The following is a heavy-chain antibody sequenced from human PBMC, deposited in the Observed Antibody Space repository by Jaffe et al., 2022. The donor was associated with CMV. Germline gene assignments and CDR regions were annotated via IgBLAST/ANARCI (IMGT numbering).Heavy chain of an antibody. J-gene: IGHJ4*02. CDR2: INAGNGNT. CDR3: ARSSEQRWLQLYYFDY. D-gene: IGHD1-1*01. Sequence: QVQLVQSGAEVKKPGASVKVSCKASGYTFTSYAMHWVRQAPGQRLEWMGWINAGNGNTKYSQKFQGRVTITRDTSASTAYMELSSLRSEDTAVYYCARSSEQRWLQLYYFDYWGQGTLVTVSS. V-gene: IGHV1-3*01. CDR1: GYTFTSYA.